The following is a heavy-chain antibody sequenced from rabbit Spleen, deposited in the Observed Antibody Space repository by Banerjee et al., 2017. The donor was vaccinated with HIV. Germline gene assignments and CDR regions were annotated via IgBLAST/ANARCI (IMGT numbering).Heavy chain of an antibody. D-gene: IGHD1-1*01. J-gene: IGHJ4*01. CDR2: IYTDSSGGT. CDR1: GFTLSSYW. V-gene: IGHV1S45*01. CDR3: ARDPWVATSNL. Sequence: QEQLEESGGDLVKPEGSLKLSCTASGFTLSSYWMCWVRQAPGKGLEWIACIYTDSSGGTAYATWAKGRFTISKTSSTTVTLQMTSLTAADTATYFCARDPWVATSNLWGPGTLVTVS.